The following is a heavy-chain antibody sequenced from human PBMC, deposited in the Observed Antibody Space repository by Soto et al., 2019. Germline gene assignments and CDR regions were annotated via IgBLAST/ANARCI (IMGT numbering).Heavy chain of an antibody. CDR3: AALDTIMVKSPGY. CDR2: IKQSGTTE. Sequence: PGGSLRLSCVGSGFIFNNYWMSWVRQVPGKGLEWLASIKQSGTTEYYLDSVKGRFTISKDRTKNSLYLQMNSLRVEDTAVYYCAALDTIMVKSPGYWGQGTLVTVSS. J-gene: IGHJ4*02. CDR1: GFIFNNYW. D-gene: IGHD5-18*01. V-gene: IGHV3-7*01.